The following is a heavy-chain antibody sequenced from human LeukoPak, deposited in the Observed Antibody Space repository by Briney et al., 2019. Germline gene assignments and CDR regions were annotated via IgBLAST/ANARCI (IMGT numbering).Heavy chain of an antibody. D-gene: IGHD3-22*01. V-gene: IGHV3-15*07. CDR3: THYYDSSGYYYFDN. CDR2: IKSKTNGETT. Sequence: GGSLRLSCAASGFTFSDAWMNWVRQAPGKGLEWVGRIKSKTNGETTDYAAPVKGRFTISRDDSKNTLYLQMNSLKTEDTAVYYCTHYYDSSGYYYFDNWGQGTLATVSS. J-gene: IGHJ4*02. CDR1: GFTFSDAW.